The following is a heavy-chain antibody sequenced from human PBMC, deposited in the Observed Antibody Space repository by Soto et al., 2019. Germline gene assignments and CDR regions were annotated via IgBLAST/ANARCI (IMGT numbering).Heavy chain of an antibody. D-gene: IGHD5-12*01. CDR3: ARDSGYDYHYYYYMDV. CDR1: GDSVSSNSAA. CDR2: TYYRSKWYN. Sequence: SQTLSLTCAISGDSVSSNSAAWNWVRQSPSRGLEWLGRTYYRSKWYNDYAVSVKSRITINPDTSKNQFSLQLNSVTPEDTAVYYCARDSGYDYHYYYYMDVWGKGTTVTVSS. V-gene: IGHV6-1*01. J-gene: IGHJ6*03.